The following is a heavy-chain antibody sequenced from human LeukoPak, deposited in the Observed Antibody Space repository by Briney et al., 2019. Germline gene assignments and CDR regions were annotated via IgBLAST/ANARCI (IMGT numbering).Heavy chain of an antibody. CDR2: IFSNDEK. Sequence: SGLVLAKLTETLTLTCTVSGFSLSNARMGVSWIRQPPGKALEWLAHIFSNDEKSYSTSLKSRLTISKDTSKSQVVLTMTNMDPVDTATYYCARILYYYGAGSFFDYWGQGTLVTVSS. CDR1: GFSLSNARMG. V-gene: IGHV2-26*01. CDR3: ARILYYYGAGSFFDY. J-gene: IGHJ4*02. D-gene: IGHD3-10*01.